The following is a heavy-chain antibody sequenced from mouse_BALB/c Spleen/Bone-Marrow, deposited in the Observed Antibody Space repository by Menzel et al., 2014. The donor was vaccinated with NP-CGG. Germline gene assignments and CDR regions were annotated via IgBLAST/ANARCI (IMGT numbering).Heavy chain of an antibody. V-gene: IGHV14-3*02. J-gene: IGHJ2*01. D-gene: IGHD3-3*01. CDR1: GFNIKDTY. Sequence: EVQLQQSGAEPVKPGPSVKLSCTVSGFNIKDTYMHWVKQRPEQGLEWIGRIDLANGNTKYDPKFQGKATITADPSSTPAYLQLSTLTSESTAVYYCVICREYYFCYWAQGTPLTGSS. CDR3: VICREYYFCY. CDR2: IDLANGNT.